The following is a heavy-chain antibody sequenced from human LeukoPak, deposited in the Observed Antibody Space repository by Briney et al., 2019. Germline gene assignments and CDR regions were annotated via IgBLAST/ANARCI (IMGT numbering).Heavy chain of an antibody. CDR1: GGSFSGYY. V-gene: IGHV4-34*01. J-gene: IGHJ4*02. CDR3: ARQEPVAGNFDY. D-gene: IGHD6-19*01. Sequence: SETLSLTCAVYGGSFSGYYWSWIRQPPGKGLEWIGEINHSGSTNYNPSLKSRVTISVDTSKNQFSLKLSSVTAADTAVYYCARQEPVAGNFDYWGQGTLVTVSS. CDR2: INHSGST.